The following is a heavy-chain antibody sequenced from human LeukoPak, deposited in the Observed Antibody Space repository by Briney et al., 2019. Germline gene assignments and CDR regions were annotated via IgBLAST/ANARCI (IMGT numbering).Heavy chain of an antibody. V-gene: IGHV3-23*01. CDR3: AKAGAVVVVAAKYFDY. CDR1: GFTFSSYG. D-gene: IGHD2-15*01. Sequence: PGGSRRLSCVASGFTFSSYGMNWVRQAPGKGLEWVSAISGSGGSTYYADSVKGRFTISRDNSKNTLYLQMNSLRAEDTAAYYCAKAGAVVVVAAKYFDYWGQGTLVTVSS. J-gene: IGHJ4*02. CDR2: ISGSGGST.